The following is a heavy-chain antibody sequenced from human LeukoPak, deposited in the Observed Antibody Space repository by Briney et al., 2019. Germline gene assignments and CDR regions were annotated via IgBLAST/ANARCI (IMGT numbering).Heavy chain of an antibody. V-gene: IGHV3-11*01. CDR1: GFTFSDYY. J-gene: IGHJ4*02. D-gene: IGHD6-13*01. CDR3: ARARGGRAAAVDY. CDR2: ISSSGSTI. Sequence: PGGSLRLSCAASGFTFSDYYMSWIRQAAGKGLEWVSYISSSGSTIYYADSVKGRFTISRDNAKNSLYLQMNCLRAADTAVYYCARARGGRAAAVDYWGQGTLVTVSS.